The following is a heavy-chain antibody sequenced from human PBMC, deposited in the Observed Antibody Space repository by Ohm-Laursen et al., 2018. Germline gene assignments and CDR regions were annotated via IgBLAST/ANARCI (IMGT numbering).Heavy chain of an antibody. CDR3: AREGSP. CDR2: IIPIFGVA. CDR1: GGIFSNYA. Sequence: SVKVSCKASGGIFSNYAFSWVRQAPGQGLEWMGRIIPIFGVAHYAQKFQGRVTITADKSTDTTYMELNSLRSEDTAVYYCAREGSPWGQGTLVTVSS. V-gene: IGHV1-69*04. J-gene: IGHJ5*02.